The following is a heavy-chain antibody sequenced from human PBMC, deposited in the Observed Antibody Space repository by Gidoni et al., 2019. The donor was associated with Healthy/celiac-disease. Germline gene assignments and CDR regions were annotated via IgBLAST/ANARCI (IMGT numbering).Heavy chain of an antibody. Sequence: QVQLVQSGAEVKKPGSSVKVSCKASGGTFSSYAISLVRQAPGQGLEWMGGIMPIFGTANYAQKFQGRVTITADESTSTAYMELSSLRSEDTAVYYYARLVAAADHNWFDPWGQGTLVTVSS. CDR2: IMPIFGTA. CDR3: ARLVAAADHNWFDP. V-gene: IGHV1-69*01. CDR1: GGTFSSYA. D-gene: IGHD6-13*01. J-gene: IGHJ5*02.